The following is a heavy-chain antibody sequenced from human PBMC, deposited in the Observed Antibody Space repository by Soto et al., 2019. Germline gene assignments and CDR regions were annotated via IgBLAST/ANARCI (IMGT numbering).Heavy chain of an antibody. Sequence: QITLKESGPTLVKPTQTLTLTCTFSGFSLTTRGVGVAWIRQPPGKALEWLSLIYWDDDKRYSPSLDSRLTSTKDTSKNRVVLTLTNLDSVDTATYYCATAYCSTISCDPSFYYDMDVWGQGTTVTVSS. CDR2: IYWDDDK. CDR3: ATAYCSTISCDPSFYYDMDV. J-gene: IGHJ6*02. D-gene: IGHD2-2*01. CDR1: GFSLTTRGVG. V-gene: IGHV2-5*02.